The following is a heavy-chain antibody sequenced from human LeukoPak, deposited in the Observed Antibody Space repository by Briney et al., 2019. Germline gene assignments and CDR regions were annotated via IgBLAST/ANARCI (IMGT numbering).Heavy chain of an antibody. CDR2: IYYSGST. D-gene: IGHD5-18*01. CDR3: ARAGGYSYGPQYNWFDP. CDR1: GGSISSYY. J-gene: IGHJ5*02. V-gene: IGHV4-59*01. Sequence: SETLSLTCIVSGGSISSYYWSWLRQPPGKGLEWVGYIYYSGSTNYNPSLKSRVTISLDTSKNQFSLKLSSVTAADTAMYYCARAGGYSYGPQYNWFDPWGQGTLVTVSS.